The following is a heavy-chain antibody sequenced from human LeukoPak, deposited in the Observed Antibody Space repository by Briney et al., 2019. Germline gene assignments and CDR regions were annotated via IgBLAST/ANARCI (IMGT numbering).Heavy chain of an antibody. J-gene: IGHJ4*02. CDR1: GFTFSNYW. CDR2: IKEDGSEK. D-gene: IGHD6-6*01. Sequence: PGGSLRLSCAASGFTFSNYWMSWVRQAPGKGLECVANIKEDGSEKNYVDSVKGRFTTSRDNAKNSLYLQMNSLRAEDTAMYYCARYARGPLDWGQGTLVTVSS. CDR3: ARYARGPLD. V-gene: IGHV3-7*01.